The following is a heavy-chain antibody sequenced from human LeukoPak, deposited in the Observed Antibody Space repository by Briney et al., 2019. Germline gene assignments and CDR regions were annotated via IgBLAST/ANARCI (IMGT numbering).Heavy chain of an antibody. CDR3: ARRLGDTSLYYYCFSLDP. V-gene: IGHV1-2*02. Sequence: ASVKVSCKASGYTFTDHYMHWVRQAHGQGLEWMGWINPNNGGTTYAKSFQGRVTMTRDTSLSTAYMELSRLTSDDTAVYYCARRLGDTSLYYYCFSLDPWGQGTLVNVSS. CDR2: INPNNGGT. D-gene: IGHD3-22*01. CDR1: GYTFTDHY. J-gene: IGHJ5*02.